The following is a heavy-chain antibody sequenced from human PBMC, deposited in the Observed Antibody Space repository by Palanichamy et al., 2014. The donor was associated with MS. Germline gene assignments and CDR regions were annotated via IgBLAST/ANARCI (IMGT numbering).Heavy chain of an antibody. Sequence: EVQLVESGGGPVKPGGSLRLSCAASGFTFSSYSMNWVRQAPGKGLEWVSFISSSSSSIHYTDSVRGRFSISRDNAKNSLYLQMNSLRAEDTAIYYCARDAVAGNIDYWGQGTLVTVSS. J-gene: IGHJ4*02. CDR1: GFTFSSYS. CDR2: ISSSSSSI. CDR3: ARDAVAGNIDY. D-gene: IGHD6-19*01. V-gene: IGHV3-21*01.